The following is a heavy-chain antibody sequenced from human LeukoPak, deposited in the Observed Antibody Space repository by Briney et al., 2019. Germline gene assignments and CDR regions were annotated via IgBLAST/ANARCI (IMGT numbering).Heavy chain of an antibody. J-gene: IGHJ5*02. V-gene: IGHV4-31*03. CDR1: GGSISSGAYC. CDR2: IYYSGST. D-gene: IGHD1-26*01. CDR3: PRAGVGATSWFDP. Sequence: SQTLSLTCTVSGGSISSGAYCWSWIRQHPGRGLEWIGYIYYSGSTHYTPSLNTRVTISVDTSKTHSSLKLSSVTAADTAVYYCPRAGVGATSWFDPWGQGTLVTVSS.